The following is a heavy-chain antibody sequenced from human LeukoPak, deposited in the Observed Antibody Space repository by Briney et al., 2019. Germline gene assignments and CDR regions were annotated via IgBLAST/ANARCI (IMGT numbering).Heavy chain of an antibody. CDR1: GFTFSNYA. D-gene: IGHD1-14*01. CDR3: ARGQPGDPIDY. V-gene: IGHV3-23*01. Sequence: GGSLRLSCAASGFTFSNYAMSWVRQAPGKGLEWVSAIVGSGGSTYYADSVKGRFTISRDNSKNTLYLQMNSLRAEDTAVYYCARGQPGDPIDYWGQGTLVTVSS. J-gene: IGHJ4*02. CDR2: IVGSGGST.